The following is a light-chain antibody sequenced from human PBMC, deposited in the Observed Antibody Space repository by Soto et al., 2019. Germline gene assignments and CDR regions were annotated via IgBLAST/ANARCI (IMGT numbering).Light chain of an antibody. CDR1: SSDVGG. CDR3: CSYAGTFVV. J-gene: IGLJ2*01. Sequence: QSVLTQPRSVSGSPGQSVTISCTGTSSDVGGVSWYRQHPGKAPKLMIYDVSKRPSGVPDRFSGSKSGNTASLTISGLQAEDEADYYCCSYAGTFVVFGGGTKLTVL. V-gene: IGLV2-11*01. CDR2: DVS.